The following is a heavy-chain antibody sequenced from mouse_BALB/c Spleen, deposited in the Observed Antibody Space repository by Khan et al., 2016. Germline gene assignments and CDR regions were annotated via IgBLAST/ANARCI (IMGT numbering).Heavy chain of an antibody. CDR3: ARGNWDGRYFDV. CDR1: GYTIGSYW. V-gene: IGHV1-9*01. Sequence: QVQLQQSGAELMKPGASVRISCKATGYTIGSYWIGWVKQRPGHGLEWIGEILPVSGLINYNEKFKGKATFTADTSSNTAYMQRSSLTSEDSADDFCARGNWDGRYFDVWGAGTTVTVSS. CDR2: ILPVSGLI. D-gene: IGHD4-1*01. J-gene: IGHJ1*01.